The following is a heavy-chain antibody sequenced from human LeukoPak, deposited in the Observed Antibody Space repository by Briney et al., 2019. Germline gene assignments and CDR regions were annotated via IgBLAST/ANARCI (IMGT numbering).Heavy chain of an antibody. CDR3: ARESCSSTSCYYYYYYYMDV. J-gene: IGHJ6*03. CDR2: INQNGSAK. D-gene: IGHD2-2*01. Sequence: GGSLRLSCAASGFTFSSYCMSWVRQAPGKGLEWVANINQNGSAKYYVDTVKGRFTISRDNAKNSLYLQMNSLRAEDTAVYYCARESCSSTSCYYYYYYYMDVWGKGTTVTVSS. CDR1: GFTFSSYC. V-gene: IGHV3-7*01.